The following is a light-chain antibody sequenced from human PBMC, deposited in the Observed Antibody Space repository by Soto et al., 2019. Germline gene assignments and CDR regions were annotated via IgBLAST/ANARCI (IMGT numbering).Light chain of an antibody. V-gene: IGLV1-47*02. Sequence: QSVLTQPPSASGTPGQRVTISCSGSSSNIGSNYVYWYQQLPGTAPKLLIYSNNQRPSGVPDRFSGSKSGTSASLAISGLRSEDEADYYCAAWDDSLSGSWVFGGGTQLPVL. CDR1: SSNIGSNY. CDR2: SNN. J-gene: IGLJ3*02. CDR3: AAWDDSLSGSWV.